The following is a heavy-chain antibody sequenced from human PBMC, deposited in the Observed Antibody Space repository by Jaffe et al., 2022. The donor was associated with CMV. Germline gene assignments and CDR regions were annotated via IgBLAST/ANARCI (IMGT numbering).Heavy chain of an antibody. CDR3: GKDITGRYRGVFDI. Sequence: EVQLLESGGGLVQPGGSLRLSCAASGFTFSSYAMSWVRQAPGKGLEWVSGISGSGVSTYYADAVKGRFTISRDNSKNTLYLQMSSLTAEDTALYYCGKDITGRYRGVFDIWGRGTVVTVSA. J-gene: IGHJ3*02. V-gene: IGHV3-23*01. D-gene: IGHD1-26*01. CDR1: GFTFSSYA. CDR2: ISGSGVST.